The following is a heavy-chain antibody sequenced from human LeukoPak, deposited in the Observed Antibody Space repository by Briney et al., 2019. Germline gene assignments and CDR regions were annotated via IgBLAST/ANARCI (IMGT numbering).Heavy chain of an antibody. CDR3: VRDVAAAEGSYYGMDV. Sequence: SWIRQAPGKGLEWVANIKEDGSETYYVESVKGRFTISKDNAKNSVYLQMNSLRAEDTAVYYCVRDVAAAEGSYYGMDVWGQGTTVTVSS. D-gene: IGHD6-13*01. J-gene: IGHJ6*02. CDR2: IKEDGSET. V-gene: IGHV3-7*04.